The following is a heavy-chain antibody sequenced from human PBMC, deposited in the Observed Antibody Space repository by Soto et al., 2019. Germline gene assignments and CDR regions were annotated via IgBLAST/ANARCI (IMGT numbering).Heavy chain of an antibody. J-gene: IGHJ5*02. CDR2: INPNSGGT. Sequence: GASVKVSCKASGYTFTGYYMHWVRQAPGQGLEWMGWINPNSGGTNYAQKFQGRVTMTRDTSISTAYMELSRLRSDDTAVYYCARARARLVVVVAATPFHWFDPWGQGTLVTVSS. CDR1: GYTFTGYY. D-gene: IGHD2-15*01. V-gene: IGHV1-2*02. CDR3: ARARARLVVVVAATPFHWFDP.